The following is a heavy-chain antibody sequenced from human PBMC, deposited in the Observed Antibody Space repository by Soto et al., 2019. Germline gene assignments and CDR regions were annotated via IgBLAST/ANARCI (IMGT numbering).Heavy chain of an antibody. Sequence: GGSLRLSCLASGFTFNRYGIHWVRQAPGKGLEWVALISDDGSDKDYADSVKGRFTISRDNSKNTLYLQMNSLRPEDTAVYYCAKTLRFLELALDYYSGMDVWGQGTTVTVSS. CDR1: GFTFNRYG. CDR2: ISDDGSDK. D-gene: IGHD3-3*01. J-gene: IGHJ6*02. CDR3: AKTLRFLELALDYYSGMDV. V-gene: IGHV3-30*18.